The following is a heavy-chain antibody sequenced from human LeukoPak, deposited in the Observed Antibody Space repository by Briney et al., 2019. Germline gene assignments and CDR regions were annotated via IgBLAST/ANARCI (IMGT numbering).Heavy chain of an antibody. V-gene: IGHV3-11*01. Sequence: GGSLRLSCAASGFTFSDYYMNWIRQAPGKGLEWVSYISSSGGTIYYADSVKGRFTISRDNAKNSLYLQMNSLRVEDTAVYYCARDLAWGAFDYWGQGTLVSVSS. J-gene: IGHJ4*02. D-gene: IGHD7-27*01. CDR2: ISSSGGTI. CDR3: ARDLAWGAFDY. CDR1: GFTFSDYY.